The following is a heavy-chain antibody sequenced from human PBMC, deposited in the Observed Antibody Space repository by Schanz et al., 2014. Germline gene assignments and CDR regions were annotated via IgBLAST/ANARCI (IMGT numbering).Heavy chain of an antibody. CDR3: ARQYSGWSRFDP. J-gene: IGHJ5*02. CDR1: GGSIRTYF. D-gene: IGHD6-19*01. V-gene: IGHV4-59*08. CDR2: IYYSGST. Sequence: QVQLQESGPGLVKPSETLSLTCSVSGGSIRTYFWAWIRQPPGKGLEWIGFIYYSGSTNYNPSLRCRFTIPLDMPRTRLPLTLTSVTAADTGVYYCARQYSGWSRFDPWGQGIRVTVSS.